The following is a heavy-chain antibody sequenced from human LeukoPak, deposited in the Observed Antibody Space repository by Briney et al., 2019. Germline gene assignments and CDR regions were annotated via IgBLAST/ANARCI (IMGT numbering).Heavy chain of an antibody. D-gene: IGHD3-22*01. CDR3: ARDCYDSITGCNGMDV. Sequence: GGSLRLSCAASGFTFSNYDMHWVRQVPGKGLEWVAAIATVGDTFYPDSVKGRFTISRENAENSLYLQMNSLRAGDTAVYYCARDCYDSITGCNGMDVWGQGTTVTVSS. CDR2: IATVGDT. J-gene: IGHJ6*02. CDR1: GFTFSNYD. V-gene: IGHV3-13*01.